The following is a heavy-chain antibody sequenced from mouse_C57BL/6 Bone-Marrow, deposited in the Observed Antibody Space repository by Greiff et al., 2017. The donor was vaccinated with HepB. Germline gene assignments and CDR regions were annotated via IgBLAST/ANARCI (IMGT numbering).Heavy chain of an antibody. Sequence: QVQLQQPGAELVKPGASVKLSCKASGYTFTSYWMHWVKQRPGRGLEWIGRIDPNSGGTKYNEKFKSKATLTVDKPSSTAYMQISSLTSEDSAVYYCARKEDDYDENYFDYWGQGTTLTVSS. J-gene: IGHJ2*01. CDR1: GYTFTSYW. V-gene: IGHV1-72*01. CDR2: IDPNSGGT. CDR3: ARKEDDYDENYFDY. D-gene: IGHD2-4*01.